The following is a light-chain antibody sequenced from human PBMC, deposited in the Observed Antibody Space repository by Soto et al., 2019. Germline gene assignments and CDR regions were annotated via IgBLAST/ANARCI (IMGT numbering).Light chain of an antibody. V-gene: IGLV2-18*02. J-gene: IGLJ1*01. CDR2: EAS. Sequence: QSVLTQPPSVSGSPGQSVTISCTGTSTDFVSYNRVSWYQQPPDTAPKLMIYEASNRPSGVPDRFSGSKSGNTASLTISGLQAADEADYHCQSYDSSLSGPYVFGTGTKVTVL. CDR1: STDFVSYNR. CDR3: QSYDSSLSGPYV.